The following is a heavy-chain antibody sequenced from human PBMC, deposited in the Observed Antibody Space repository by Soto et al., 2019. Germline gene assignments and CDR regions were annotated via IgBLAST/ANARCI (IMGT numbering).Heavy chain of an antibody. CDR3: ARGSSYWNFCYFDY. Sequence: SETLSLTCTVSGGSISSGGYYWSWIRQHPGKGLEWIGYIYYSGSTYYNPSLKSRVTISVDTSKNQFSLKLSSVTAADTAVYYCARGSSYWNFCYFDYWGQGTLVTVSS. V-gene: IGHV4-31*03. J-gene: IGHJ4*02. CDR2: IYYSGST. CDR1: GGSISSGGYY. D-gene: IGHD1-7*01.